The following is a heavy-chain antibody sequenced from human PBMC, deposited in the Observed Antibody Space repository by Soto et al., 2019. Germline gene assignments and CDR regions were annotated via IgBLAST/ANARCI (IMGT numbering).Heavy chain of an antibody. CDR2: IKSKTDGGTA. D-gene: IGHD3-9*01. J-gene: IGHJ4*02. CDR3: TTGIKYDILAGYHNVAY. V-gene: IGHV3-15*01. CDR1: GFNLSHPW. Sequence: PGGSLRLSCVASGFNLSHPWMTWVRQAAGKGLEWVGRIKSKTDGGTADYAAPVKGRATISRDDSKNTVYLQMNSLKTEDTAVYYCTTGIKYDILAGYHNVAYWGQGALVTVSS.